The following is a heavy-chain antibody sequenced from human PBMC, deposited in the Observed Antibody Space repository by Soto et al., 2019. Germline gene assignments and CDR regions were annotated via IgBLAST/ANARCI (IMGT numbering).Heavy chain of an antibody. V-gene: IGHV1-3*01. Sequence: ASVKVSCKASGYTFTSYAMHWVRQAPGQRLEWMGWINAGNGNTKYSQKFQGRVTITRDTSAGTAYMELSSLRSEDTAVYYCARGLNGYLYYFDYWGQGTLVTVSS. CDR2: INAGNGNT. CDR1: GYTFTSYA. CDR3: ARGLNGYLYYFDY. J-gene: IGHJ4*02. D-gene: IGHD5-18*01.